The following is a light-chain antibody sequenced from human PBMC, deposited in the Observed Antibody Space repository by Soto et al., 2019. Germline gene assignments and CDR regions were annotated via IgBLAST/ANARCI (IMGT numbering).Light chain of an antibody. J-gene: IGKJ4*01. V-gene: IGKV3-20*01. Sequence: EIVLTQSPGTLSLSPGERATLSCRASQSVTSNYLAWYQHKPGQAPRLLIYDASSRATGIPDRFSGSGSATDFTLTISRLEPADFAVYYCRQYGTSPPLTFGGGTKVDI. CDR1: QSVTSNY. CDR2: DAS. CDR3: RQYGTSPPLT.